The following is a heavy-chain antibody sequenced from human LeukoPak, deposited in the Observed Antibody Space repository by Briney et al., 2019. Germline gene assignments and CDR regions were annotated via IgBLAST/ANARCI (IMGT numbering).Heavy chain of an antibody. J-gene: IGHJ4*02. CDR2: INHSGST. D-gene: IGHD2/OR15-2a*01. V-gene: IGHV4-34*01. CDR1: GGSISSYY. Sequence: PSETLSLTCTVSGGSISSYYWSWNRQPPGKGLEWIGEINHSGSTNYNPSLKSRVTISVDTSKNQFSLKLSSVTAADTAVYYCARGSSFDYWGQGTLVTVSS. CDR3: ARGSSFDY.